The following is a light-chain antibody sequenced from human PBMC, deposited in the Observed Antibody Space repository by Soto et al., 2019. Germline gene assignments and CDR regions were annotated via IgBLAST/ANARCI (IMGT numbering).Light chain of an antibody. Sequence: EIVLTQSPATLSVSPRERATLSCRASQSVGNTLAWYQQQPGQTPRLLIYGASTTATGIPARFSGSGSGTEFTLTIDSLQSEDFAVYYCLHYKDWPRWTFGQGTKVDI. J-gene: IGKJ1*01. CDR2: GAS. V-gene: IGKV3-15*01. CDR1: QSVGNT. CDR3: LHYKDWPRWT.